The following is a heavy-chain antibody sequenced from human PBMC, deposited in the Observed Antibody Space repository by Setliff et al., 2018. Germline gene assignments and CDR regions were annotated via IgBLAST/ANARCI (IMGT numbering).Heavy chain of an antibody. D-gene: IGHD5-12*01. Sequence: ASVKVSCKTSGYNFKTFGVSWVRQAPGQGLEWMGWISPYNGNTNYAQRFQGRVTMTSDTSTTTVYMELTSLKSDDTAVYYCVRGPGPSVVVAMPFDRWGQGTLVTVSS. V-gene: IGHV1-18*01. J-gene: IGHJ4*02. CDR1: GYNFKTFG. CDR3: VRGPGPSVVVAMPFDR. CDR2: ISPYNGNT.